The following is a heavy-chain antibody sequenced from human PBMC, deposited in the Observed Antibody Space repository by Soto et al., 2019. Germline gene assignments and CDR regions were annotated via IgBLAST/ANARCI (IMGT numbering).Heavy chain of an antibody. Sequence: SETLSLTCTVSGGSISSSSYYWGWIRQPPGKGLEWIGSIYYSGSTYYNPSLKSRVTISVDTSKNQFSLKLSSVTAADTAVYYCARQEGYSSSWYGYYHYYGMDVWGQGTTDTVSS. CDR1: GGSISSSSYY. CDR3: ARQEGYSSSWYGYYHYYGMDV. J-gene: IGHJ6*02. V-gene: IGHV4-39*01. D-gene: IGHD6-13*01. CDR2: IYYSGST.